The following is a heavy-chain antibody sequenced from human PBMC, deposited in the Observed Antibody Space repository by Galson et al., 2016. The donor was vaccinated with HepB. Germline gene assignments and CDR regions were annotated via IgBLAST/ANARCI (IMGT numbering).Heavy chain of an antibody. CDR1: GYKFTGKW. CDR3: ARSACSGGACYSFWYFDI. CDR2: IYPGDSDT. Sequence: QSGAEVKKPGESLQISCTTSGYKFTGKWIGWVRQKPGKGLEWMGTIYPGDSDTRYSPSFHGQVTISADKSTNTAHLQVSSLKASDTATYYCARSACSGGACYSFWYFDIWGRGTPVTVSS. D-gene: IGHD2-15*01. V-gene: IGHV5-51*01. J-gene: IGHJ2*01.